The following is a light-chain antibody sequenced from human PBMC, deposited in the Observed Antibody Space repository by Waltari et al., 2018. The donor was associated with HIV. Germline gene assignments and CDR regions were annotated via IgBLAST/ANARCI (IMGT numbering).Light chain of an antibody. CDR2: EVS. Sequence: QSALTQPASVSGSPGQSITISCTGTSSDVGGYNYVSWYQQHPVKAPKLLIDEVSNRPSGVSNRFSGSKSGNTASLTISGLQAEDEADYYCSSYTSSSTWVFGGGTKVTVL. CDR3: SSYTSSSTWV. J-gene: IGLJ3*02. V-gene: IGLV2-14*01. CDR1: SSDVGGYNY.